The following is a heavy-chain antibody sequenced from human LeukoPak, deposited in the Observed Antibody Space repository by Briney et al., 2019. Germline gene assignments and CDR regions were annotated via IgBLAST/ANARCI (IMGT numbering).Heavy chain of an antibody. Sequence: SETLSLTCAVYGGSFSGYYWSWIRQPPGKGLEWIGEINHSGSTNYNPSLKSRVTISVDTSKNQFSLKLSSVTAAGTAVYYCARGPLRRSSSFGRAFDIWGQGTMVTVSS. D-gene: IGHD6-6*01. CDR1: GGSFSGYY. CDR3: ARGPLRRSSSFGRAFDI. J-gene: IGHJ3*02. V-gene: IGHV4-34*01. CDR2: INHSGST.